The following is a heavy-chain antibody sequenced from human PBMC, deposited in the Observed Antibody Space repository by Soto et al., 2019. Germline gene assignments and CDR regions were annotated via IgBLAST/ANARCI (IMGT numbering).Heavy chain of an antibody. Sequence: GGSLRLSCSASGVPFSSYDRHLLRQGPGRGVKWGGVIRSDASKEHYADSEKGRFTISRDNSKNTLSLQMDSMRAEDTAVYYRAKVLYASESVDSAEEPGGRDFWGQGTTVTVSS. J-gene: IGHJ6*02. CDR3: AKVLYASESVDSAEEPGGRDF. CDR2: IRSDASKE. CDR1: GVPFSSYD. V-gene: IGHV3-30*02. D-gene: IGHD3-10*01.